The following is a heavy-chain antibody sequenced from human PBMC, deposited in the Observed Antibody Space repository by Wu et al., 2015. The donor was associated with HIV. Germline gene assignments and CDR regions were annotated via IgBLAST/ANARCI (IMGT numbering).Heavy chain of an antibody. D-gene: IGHD3-10*01. Sequence: QVQLVQSGAEVKKPGSSVKVSCKASGGTFSSYAISWVRQAPGQGLEWMGRIIPIFGTANYAQKFQGRVTITADESTSTAYMELSSLRSEDTAVYYCARDVRIFGETSEVMVAFDIWGQGTMVTVSS. CDR3: ARDVRIFGETSEVMVAFDI. CDR1: GGTFSSYA. J-gene: IGHJ3*02. V-gene: IGHV1-69*13. CDR2: IIPIFGTA.